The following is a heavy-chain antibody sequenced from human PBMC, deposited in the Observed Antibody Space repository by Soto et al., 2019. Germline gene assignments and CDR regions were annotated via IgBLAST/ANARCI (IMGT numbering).Heavy chain of an antibody. Sequence: SETLSLTCTVSGGSISSYFYIWVRQPPGKGMEWIGSVYYTGTTDYHPSLKSRVTISVDTSKTQFSLNLRSVTAADTAVYYCARDLAAVPRAFDYWGRGPLVTVSS. CDR1: GGSISSYF. CDR3: ARDLAAVPRAFDY. V-gene: IGHV4-59*01. D-gene: IGHD6-13*01. J-gene: IGHJ4*02. CDR2: VYYTGTT.